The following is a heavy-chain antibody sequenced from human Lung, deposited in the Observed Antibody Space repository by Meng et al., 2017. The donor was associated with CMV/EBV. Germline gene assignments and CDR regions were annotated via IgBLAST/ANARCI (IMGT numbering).Heavy chain of an antibody. J-gene: IGHJ6*01. V-gene: IGHV3-11*04. CDR3: ARGGGETAEHLYGMDV. Sequence: SCAAAGFTFSEFYMRWIRQAPGEGLERVANIGTSDSSKYYVDSVKGRFTVSRDTTKNSLYLQMNTLPVVDRAAYYCARGGGETAEHLYGMDVLGQEXAVTVSS. CDR1: GFTFSEFY. D-gene: IGHD2-21*02. CDR2: IGTSDSSK.